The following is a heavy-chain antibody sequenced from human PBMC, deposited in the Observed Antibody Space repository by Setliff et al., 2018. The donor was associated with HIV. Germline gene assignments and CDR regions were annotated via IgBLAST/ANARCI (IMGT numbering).Heavy chain of an antibody. J-gene: IGHJ4*02. CDR1: GYTLTELS. D-gene: IGHD3-10*01. Sequence: GASVKVSCKISGYTLTELSIHWVRQAPGKGLEWMANFDPEDGETFYAQKFQGRLTMTRNTSISTAYMELSGLISEDAAVYYCARAGGLRMDRGVVSDYWGQGTLVTVSS. CDR2: FDPEDGET. CDR3: ARAGGLRMDRGVVSDY. V-gene: IGHV1-24*01.